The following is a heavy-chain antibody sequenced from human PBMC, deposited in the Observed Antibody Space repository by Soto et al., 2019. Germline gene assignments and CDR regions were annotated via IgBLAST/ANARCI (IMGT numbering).Heavy chain of an antibody. D-gene: IGHD4-4*01. CDR1: GYTFRSYG. J-gene: IGHJ6*03. V-gene: IGHV1-18*01. CDR2: ISGYNGNT. CDR3: AKADSNYAGRFSYYYMDV. Sequence: QVQLVQSGTEVKKPGASVKVSCKASGYTFRSYGISWVRQAPGQGPEWMGWISGYNGNTHYPQKLQGKVTITTDTSTSTAYMELRSLRSDDTAVYYCAKADSNYAGRFSYYYMDVCGNGTLVTVSS.